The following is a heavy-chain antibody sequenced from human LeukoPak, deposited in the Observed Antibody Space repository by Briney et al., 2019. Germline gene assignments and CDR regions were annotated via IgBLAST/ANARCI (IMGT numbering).Heavy chain of an antibody. CDR3: AKVLTQYYDSSGYYGV. CDR1: GFTFSSYG. V-gene: IGHV3-23*01. J-gene: IGHJ4*02. CDR2: ISGSGGST. D-gene: IGHD3-22*01. Sequence: QAGGSLRLSCAASGFTFSSYGMSWVRQAPGKGLEWVSAISGSGGSTYYADSVKGRFTISRDNSKNTLYLQMNSLRAEDTAVYYCAKVLTQYYDSSGYYGVWGQGTVVTVSS.